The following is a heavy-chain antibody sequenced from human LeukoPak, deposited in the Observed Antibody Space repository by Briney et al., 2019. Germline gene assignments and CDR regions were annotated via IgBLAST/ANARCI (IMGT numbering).Heavy chain of an antibody. CDR1: GGSASSNRFY. CDR3: ARDPDYYDDCCYT. D-gene: IGHD3-22*01. CDR2: MYYSGGT. V-gene: IGHV4-39*07. Sequence: QTSETLSLTCTVSGGSASSNRFYWGWIRQPPGKGLEWIGSMYYSGGTYYNPSLQSRVTISADTYKNQFSLKLTSVTVADTAVYYCARDPDYYDDCCYTWGQGTLVTVSS. J-gene: IGHJ5*02.